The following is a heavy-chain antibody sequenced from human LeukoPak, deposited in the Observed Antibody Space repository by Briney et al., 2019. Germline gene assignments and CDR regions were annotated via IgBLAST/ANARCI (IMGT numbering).Heavy chain of an antibody. CDR1: GGSFSGYY. J-gene: IGHJ4*02. Sequence: SETLSLTCAVYGGSFSGYYWSWIRQPPGKGLEWIGEINHSGSTNYNPSLKSRVTISVDTSKNQFSLKLSSVTAADTAVYYCARAAGYSSGWLRFDYWGQGTLVTVSS. V-gene: IGHV4-34*01. CDR3: ARAAGYSSGWLRFDY. CDR2: INHSGST. D-gene: IGHD6-19*01.